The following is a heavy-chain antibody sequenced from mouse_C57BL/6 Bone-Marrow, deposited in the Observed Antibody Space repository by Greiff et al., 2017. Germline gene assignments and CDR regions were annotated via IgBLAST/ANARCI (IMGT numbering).Heavy chain of an antibody. D-gene: IGHD2-3*01. CDR3: ARWLLRAWFAY. Sequence: VQLQQSGAELARPGASVKLSCKASGYTFTSYGISWVKQRTGQGLEWIGEIYPRSGNTYYNEKFKGKATLTADKSSSTVYMELRSLTSEDSAVYFCARWLLRAWFAYWGQGTLVTVSA. CDR2: IYPRSGNT. V-gene: IGHV1-81*01. J-gene: IGHJ3*01. CDR1: GYTFTSYG.